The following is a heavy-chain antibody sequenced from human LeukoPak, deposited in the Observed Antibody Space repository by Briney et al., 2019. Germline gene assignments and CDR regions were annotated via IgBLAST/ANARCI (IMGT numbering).Heavy chain of an antibody. CDR1: GGSISGYY. V-gene: IGHV4-4*07. D-gene: IGHD5-18*01. CDR3: ARGDTVMMGSFGY. J-gene: IGHJ4*02. Sequence: PSETLSLTCTVSGGSISGYYRSWIRQPAGKGREGSGRFYTSEGTNYNPSLRRRVTISVDTSKNQFSLQLRSVTAADTAVYYCARGDTVMMGSFGYWGQGTLVTVSS. CDR2: FYTSEGT.